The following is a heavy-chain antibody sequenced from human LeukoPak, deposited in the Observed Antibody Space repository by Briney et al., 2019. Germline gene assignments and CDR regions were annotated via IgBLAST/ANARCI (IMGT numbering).Heavy chain of an antibody. V-gene: IGHV3-53*01. CDR1: GFTFSTYN. Sequence: PGGSLRLSCAASGFTFSTYNMNWVRQAPGKGLEWVSVIYSGGSTYYADSVKGRFTISRDNSKNTLYLQMNSLRAEDTAVYYCAREQGDGHFDYWGQGTLVTVSS. CDR3: AREQGDGHFDY. D-gene: IGHD3-16*01. CDR2: IYSGGST. J-gene: IGHJ4*02.